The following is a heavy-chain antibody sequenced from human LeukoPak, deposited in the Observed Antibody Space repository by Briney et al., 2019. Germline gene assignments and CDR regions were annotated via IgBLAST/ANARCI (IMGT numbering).Heavy chain of an antibody. J-gene: IGHJ4*02. D-gene: IGHD6-13*01. CDR2: FDPEDGET. Sequence: SVKVSCKVSGYTLTELSMHWVRQAPGKGLEWMGGFDPEDGETIYAQKFQGRVTMTEDTSTDTAYMELSSPRSEDTAVYYCARNLRSSSWYYFDYWGQGTLVTVSS. V-gene: IGHV1-24*01. CDR1: GYTLTELS. CDR3: ARNLRSSSWYYFDY.